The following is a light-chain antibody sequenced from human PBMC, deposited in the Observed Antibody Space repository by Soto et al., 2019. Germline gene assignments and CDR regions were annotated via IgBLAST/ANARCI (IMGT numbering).Light chain of an antibody. CDR1: QSVASN. V-gene: IGKV3-15*01. Sequence: DIVMTQSPATLSVSPGERATVSCRASQSVASNLAWYQQRPGQAPRLLIYGASTRATGVPARFSGSGSGTEFTLTISSLQSEDFAVYYCHHYNNWPHTFGGGTKVEIK. J-gene: IGKJ4*01. CDR3: HHYNNWPHT. CDR2: GAS.